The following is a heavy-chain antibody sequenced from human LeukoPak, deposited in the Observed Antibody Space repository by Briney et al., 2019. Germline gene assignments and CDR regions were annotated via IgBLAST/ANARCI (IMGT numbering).Heavy chain of an antibody. D-gene: IGHD3-9*01. J-gene: IGHJ4*02. CDR2: INHSGST. CDR3: ARHSDILTGYFSC. Sequence: SETLSLTCTVSGGSISSSSYYWGWIRQPPGKGLEWIGEINHSGSTNYNPSLKSRVTVSVDTSKNQFSLKLSSVTAADTAVYYCARHSDILTGYFSCWGQGTLVTVSS. CDR1: GGSISSSSYY. V-gene: IGHV4-39*01.